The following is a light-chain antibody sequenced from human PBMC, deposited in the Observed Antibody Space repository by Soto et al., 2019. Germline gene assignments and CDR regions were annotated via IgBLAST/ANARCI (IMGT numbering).Light chain of an antibody. Sequence: IVMMQSTSNLSVHAGGRDILFCRASQSVSNTLAWYQQNPGQTPRLLIYGASTRVTDIPARFSGSGSGTEFTLTISSLQSDDSAVYYCQHYNDWPPAWAFGHGTMVDVK. J-gene: IGKJ1*01. CDR3: QHYNDWPPAWA. CDR2: GAS. V-gene: IGKV3-15*01. CDR1: QSVSNT.